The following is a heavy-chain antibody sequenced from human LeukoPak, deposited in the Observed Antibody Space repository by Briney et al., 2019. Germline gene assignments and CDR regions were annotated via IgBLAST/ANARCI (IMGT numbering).Heavy chain of an antibody. V-gene: IGHV3-23*01. J-gene: IGHJ4*02. CDR3: AKTRPLDSSSWSHGDY. CDR2: ISGSGDST. D-gene: IGHD6-13*01. Sequence: GGSLRLSCAASGFTFSSYAMSWVRQAPGKGLEWVSAISGSGDSTYYGDPVKGRFTISRDNSKNTLYLQMNSLRAEDTAVYYCAKTRPLDSSSWSHGDYWGQGTLVTVSS. CDR1: GFTFSSYA.